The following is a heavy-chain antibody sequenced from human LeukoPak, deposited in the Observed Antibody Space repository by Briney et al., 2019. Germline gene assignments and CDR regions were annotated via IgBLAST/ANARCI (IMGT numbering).Heavy chain of an antibody. J-gene: IGHJ4*02. D-gene: IGHD6-19*01. V-gene: IGHV4-4*07. CDR3: ARDSSRSGYYDF. CDR2: IYTSGST. Sequence: SETLSLTCTVSGGSISTYYWGRIRQPAGKGLEWIGRIYTSGSTNYNPSLKSRLTMSVDTSKNQFSLKLNSVTAADTAVYFCARDSSRSGYYDFWGQGTLVTVPS. CDR1: GGSISTYY.